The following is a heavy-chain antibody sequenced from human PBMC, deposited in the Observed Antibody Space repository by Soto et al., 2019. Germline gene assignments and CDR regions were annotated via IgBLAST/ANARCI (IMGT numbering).Heavy chain of an antibody. CDR2: ISGSGGST. V-gene: IGHV3-23*01. CDR3: AKALSPDHSGWQWGPLDY. D-gene: IGHD3-16*01. J-gene: IGHJ4*02. CDR1: GFTFSSYA. Sequence: EVQLLESGGGLVQPGGSLRLSCAASGFTFSSYAMSWVRQAAGKGLEWVSAISGSGGSTYYADSVKGRFTISRDNSKNTLYLQMNSLRAEDTAVYYCAKALSPDHSGWQWGPLDYWGQGTLVTVSS.